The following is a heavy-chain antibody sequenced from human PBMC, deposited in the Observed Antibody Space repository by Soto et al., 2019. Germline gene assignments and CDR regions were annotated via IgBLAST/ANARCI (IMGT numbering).Heavy chain of an antibody. D-gene: IGHD6-13*01. CDR3: GRGSSWTKVEY. J-gene: IGHJ4*02. CDR2: IIPIFGPA. Sequence: QVQLVQSGSEVKKPGSSVRVSCKASGGSVNNSAISWLRQAPGQGLEWMGGIIPIFGPAIYARKFQGRVTITADESSSTAYMELNNVRSEDRAVYYCGRGSSWTKVEYWGQGTLVTVSS. V-gene: IGHV1-69*01. CDR1: GGSVNNSA.